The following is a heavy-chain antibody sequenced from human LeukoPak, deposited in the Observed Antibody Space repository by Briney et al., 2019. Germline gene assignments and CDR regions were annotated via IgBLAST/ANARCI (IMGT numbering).Heavy chain of an antibody. CDR1: GFTFSSYS. CDR3: ASSWYSGHLDY. V-gene: IGHV3-48*01. CDR2: ISSSSTI. Sequence: GGSLRLSCAASGFTFSSYSMNWVRQAPGKGLEWVSYISSSSTIYYADSVKGRFTISRDNAKNSLYLQMNSLRAEDTAVYYCASSWYSGHLDYWGQGTLVTVSS. D-gene: IGHD6-13*01. J-gene: IGHJ4*02.